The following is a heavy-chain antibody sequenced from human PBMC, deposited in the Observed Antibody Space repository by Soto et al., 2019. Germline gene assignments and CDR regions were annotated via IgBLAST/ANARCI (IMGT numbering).Heavy chain of an antibody. CDR2: IIPILGIA. Sequence: QVQLVQSGAEVKKPGSSVKVSCKASGGTFSSYTISWVRQAPGQGLEWMGRIIPILGIANYAQKFQGRVTITADKSTSTAYMELSSLRSEDTAVYYYAREGGYCSGGSCYVIDYWGQGTLVTVSS. CDR1: GGTFSSYT. J-gene: IGHJ4*02. D-gene: IGHD2-15*01. V-gene: IGHV1-69*08. CDR3: AREGGYCSGGSCYVIDY.